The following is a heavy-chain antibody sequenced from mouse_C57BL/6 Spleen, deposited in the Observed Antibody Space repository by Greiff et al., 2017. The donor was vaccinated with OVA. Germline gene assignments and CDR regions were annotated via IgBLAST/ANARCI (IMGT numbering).Heavy chain of an antibody. Sequence: QVQLQQSGPELVKPGASVKISCKASGYAFSSSWMNWVKQRPGKGLEWIGRIYPGDGDTNYNGKFKGKATLTADESSSTAYMQLSSLTSEDSAVYFCAREGTGAYWGQGTLVTVSA. J-gene: IGHJ3*01. CDR1: GYAFSSSW. V-gene: IGHV1-82*01. CDR2: IYPGDGDT. CDR3: AREGTGAY. D-gene: IGHD3-3*01.